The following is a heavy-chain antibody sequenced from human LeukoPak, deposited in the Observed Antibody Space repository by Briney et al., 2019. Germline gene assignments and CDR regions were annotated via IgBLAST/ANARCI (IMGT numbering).Heavy chain of an antibody. CDR3: ARHDSGDSDYYDSSGYYDWFDP. Sequence: ASETLSLTCTVSGGSISSSSYYWGWIRQPPGKGLEWIGSIYYSGSTYYNPSLKSRVTISVDTSKNQFSLKLSSVTAADTAVYYCARHDSGDSDYYDSSGYYDWFDPWGQGTLVTVS. CDR2: IYYSGST. J-gene: IGHJ5*02. V-gene: IGHV4-39*07. CDR1: GGSISSSSYY. D-gene: IGHD3-22*01.